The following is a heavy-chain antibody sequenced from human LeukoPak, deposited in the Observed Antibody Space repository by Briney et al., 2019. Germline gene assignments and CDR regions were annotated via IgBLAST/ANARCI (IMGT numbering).Heavy chain of an antibody. CDR1: GFTFSSYG. D-gene: IGHD2-2*01. V-gene: IGHV3-30*18. CDR3: AKGPHQYYFDY. Sequence: PGRSLRLSRAASGFTFSSYGMHWVRQAPGKGLEWVAVISYDGSNKYYADSVKGRFTISRDNSKNTLYLHMNSLRAEDTAVYFCAKGPHQYYFDYWGQGTLVTVSS. J-gene: IGHJ4*02. CDR2: ISYDGSNK.